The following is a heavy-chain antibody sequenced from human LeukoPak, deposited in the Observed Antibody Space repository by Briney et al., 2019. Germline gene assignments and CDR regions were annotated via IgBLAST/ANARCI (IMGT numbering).Heavy chain of an antibody. CDR2: IHHSGST. CDR1: GASFSGYY. Sequence: SETLSLTCAVYGASFSGYYWSWLRQPPGKGREWIGEIHHSGSTNYNPPLKIRVTISADTSKNQFSLKLSSVTAADTAVYYCARERMATEVAFDIWGQGTMVTVSS. J-gene: IGHJ3*02. CDR3: ARERMATEVAFDI. D-gene: IGHD5-24*01. V-gene: IGHV4-34*01.